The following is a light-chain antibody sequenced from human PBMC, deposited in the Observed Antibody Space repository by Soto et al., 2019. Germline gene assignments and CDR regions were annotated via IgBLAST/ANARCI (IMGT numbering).Light chain of an antibody. J-gene: IGKJ1*01. CDR3: QQYGSSGT. CDR1: QSVSNNY. Sequence: EIVLTPSPGTLSPSPVERATLSCRASQSVSNNYLAWYQQKPGQAPRLLIYGASNRATGIPDRFSGSGSGTDFTLTISRLEPEDFAVYYCQQYGSSGTFGQGTKVDIK. V-gene: IGKV3-20*01. CDR2: GAS.